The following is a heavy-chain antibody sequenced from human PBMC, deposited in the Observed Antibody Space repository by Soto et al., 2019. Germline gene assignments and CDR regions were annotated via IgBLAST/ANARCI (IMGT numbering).Heavy chain of an antibody. J-gene: IGHJ4*02. D-gene: IGHD3-22*01. Sequence: SETLSLTCTVSGGSISSYYWSWIRQPPGKGLEWIGYIYYSGSTNYNPSLKSRVTISVDTSKNQFSLKLSSVTAADTAVYYCARAVLPYYYDSSGYFFEYWGQGTLVTVSS. CDR2: IYYSGST. V-gene: IGHV4-59*01. CDR1: GGSISSYY. CDR3: ARAVLPYYYDSSGYFFEY.